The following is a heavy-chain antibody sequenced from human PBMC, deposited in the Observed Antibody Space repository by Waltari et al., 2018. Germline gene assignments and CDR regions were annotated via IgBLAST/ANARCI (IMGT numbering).Heavy chain of an antibody. D-gene: IGHD6-13*01. CDR2: ISGSGGST. CDR3: AKDEASSWHYFDY. Sequence: VQLVETGGGVVQPGRSLSLSCVASGFTFSSYAMSWVRQAPGKGLEWVSAISGSGGSTYYADSVKGRFTISRDNSKNTLYLQMNSLRAEDTAVYYCAKDEASSWHYFDYWGQGTLVTVSS. V-gene: IGHV3-23*04. CDR1: GFTFSSYA. J-gene: IGHJ4*02.